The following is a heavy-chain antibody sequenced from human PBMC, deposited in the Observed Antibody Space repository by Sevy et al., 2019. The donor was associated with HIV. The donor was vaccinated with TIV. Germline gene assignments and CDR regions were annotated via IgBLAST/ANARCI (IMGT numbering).Heavy chain of an antibody. Sequence: GGSLRLSCAASEFTFKTSGMHWVRQAPGKGLEWVAVISYDGTNKYYADSVKGRFTISRDNSKNTVYLQMNSLRAEDTAVYYCLTDNVHWFDPWGQGTLVTDSS. J-gene: IGHJ5*02. CDR1: EFTFKTSG. CDR3: LTDNVHWFDP. CDR2: ISYDGTNK. D-gene: IGHD6-6*01. V-gene: IGHV3-33*05.